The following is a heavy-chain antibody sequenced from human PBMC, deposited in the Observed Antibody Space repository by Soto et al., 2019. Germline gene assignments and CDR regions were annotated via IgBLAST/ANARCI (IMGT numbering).Heavy chain of an antibody. D-gene: IGHD1-1*01. CDR2: MNPSTGNS. CDR1: GYTFTSYD. V-gene: IGHV1-8*01. J-gene: IGHJ4*02. Sequence: GASVKVSCKASGYTFTSYDIYWVRQATGQGLEWMGWMNPSTGNSGYARKFQGRVTMTSDTSISTAHMELSSLRSEDTAVYYCARRAETNGWNGFGADKYYFDFWGQGTLVTISS. CDR3: ARRAETNGWNGFGADKYYFDF.